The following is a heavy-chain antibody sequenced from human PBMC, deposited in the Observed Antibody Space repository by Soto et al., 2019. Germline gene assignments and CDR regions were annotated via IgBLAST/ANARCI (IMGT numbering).Heavy chain of an antibody. V-gene: IGHV3-33*01. D-gene: IGHD3-10*01. Sequence: LRLSCAASGFTFGGYGMHWVRQAPGKGLEWAAAISYDGRNTYYADSVQGRFAISRDNSKNTMYLQMNSLRVEDTAVYYCARAKWHDGSGRVREFDYRGQGALVTVSS. J-gene: IGHJ4*02. CDR3: ARAKWHDGSGRVREFDY. CDR1: GFTFGGYG. CDR2: ISYDGRNT.